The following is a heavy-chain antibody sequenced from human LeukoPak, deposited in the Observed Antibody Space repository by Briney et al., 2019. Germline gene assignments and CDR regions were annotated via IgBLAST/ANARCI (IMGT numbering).Heavy chain of an antibody. CDR3: ARDRRWLQSGMDV. J-gene: IGHJ6*02. V-gene: IGHV3-30-3*01. D-gene: IGHD5-24*01. CDR2: ISYDGSNK. Sequence: GSLRLSCAASGFTFSSYAMHWVRQAPGKGLEWVAVISYDGSNKYYADSVKGRFTISRDNSKNTLYLQMNSLRAEDTAVYYCARDRRWLQSGMDVWGQGTTVTVSS. CDR1: GFTFSSYA.